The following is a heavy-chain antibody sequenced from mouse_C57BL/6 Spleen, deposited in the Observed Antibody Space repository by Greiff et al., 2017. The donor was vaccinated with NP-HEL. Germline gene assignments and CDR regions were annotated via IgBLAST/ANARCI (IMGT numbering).Heavy chain of an antibody. CDR3: ARLRADSSGGYFDY. CDR1: GYTFTSYW. D-gene: IGHD3-2*02. CDR2: IDPSDSYT. J-gene: IGHJ2*01. Sequence: VQLQQPGAELVKPGASVKLSCKASGYTFTSYWMQWVKQRPGQGLEWIGEIDPSDSYTNYNQKFKGKATLTVDTSSSTAYMQLSSLTSEDSAVYYCARLRADSSGGYFDYWGQGTTLTVSS. V-gene: IGHV1-50*01.